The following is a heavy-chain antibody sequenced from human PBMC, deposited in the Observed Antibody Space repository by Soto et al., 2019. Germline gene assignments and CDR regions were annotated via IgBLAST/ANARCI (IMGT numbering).Heavy chain of an antibody. CDR2: IIPIFGTA. J-gene: IGHJ5*02. V-gene: IGHV1-69*13. CDR3: ARNLVVVAATPSWFDP. D-gene: IGHD2-15*01. CDR1: GGTFSSYA. Sequence: SVKVSCKASGGTFSSYAISWVRQAPGQGLEWMGGIIPIFGTANYAQKFQGRVTITADESTSAAYMELSSLRSEDTAVYYCARNLVVVAATPSWFDPWGQGTLVTVSS.